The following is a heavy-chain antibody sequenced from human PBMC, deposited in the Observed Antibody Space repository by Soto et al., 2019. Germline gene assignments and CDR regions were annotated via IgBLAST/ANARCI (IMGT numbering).Heavy chain of an antibody. J-gene: IGHJ4*02. CDR3: ARQEGHGGLFDY. V-gene: IGHV4-39*01. D-gene: IGHD3-3*01. CDR2: IYYSGST. Sequence: SETLSLTCTVSGGSISSSSYYWGWIRQPPGKGLEWIGSIYYSGSTYYNPSLKSRVTISVDTSKNQFSLKLSSVTAADTAVYYCARQEGHGGLFDYWGQGTLVTVSS. CDR1: GGSISSSSYY.